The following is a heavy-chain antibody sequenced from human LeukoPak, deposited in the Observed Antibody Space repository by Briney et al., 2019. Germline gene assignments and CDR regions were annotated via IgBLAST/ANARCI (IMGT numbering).Heavy chain of an antibody. CDR3: AKGYDSSGYCLNWFDP. V-gene: IGHV4-59*01. CDR1: GGSISSYY. Sequence: PSETLSLTCTVSGGSISSYYWSWIRQPPGKGLEGIGYIYYSGSTNYNPSLKSRVTISVDTSKNQFSLKLSSVTAADTAVYYCAKGYDSSGYCLNWFDPWGQGTLVTVSS. CDR2: IYYSGST. J-gene: IGHJ5*02. D-gene: IGHD3-22*01.